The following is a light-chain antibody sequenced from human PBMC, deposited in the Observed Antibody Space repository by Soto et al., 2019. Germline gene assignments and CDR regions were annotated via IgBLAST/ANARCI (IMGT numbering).Light chain of an antibody. CDR2: EVS. CDR1: SSDVGGYNY. J-gene: IGLJ2*01. CDR3: SSYTSSRTRL. V-gene: IGLV2-14*01. Sequence: QSVLTQPASVSRSPGQSITISCTGTSSDVGGYNYVSWYQQHPGKAPKLMIYEVSNRPSGVSNRFSGSKSGNTASLTISGLQAEDEADYYCSSYTSSRTRLFGGGTKLTVL.